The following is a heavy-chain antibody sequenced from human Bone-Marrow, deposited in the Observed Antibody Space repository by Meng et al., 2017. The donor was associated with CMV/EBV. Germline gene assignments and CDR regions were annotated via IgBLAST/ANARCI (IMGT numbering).Heavy chain of an antibody. CDR3: ASSQKIAAAEDY. V-gene: IGHV3-33*05. Sequence: GESLKISCAASGFTFSYYGMHWVRQAPGKGLEWVAFIAFDGSNKYGDSVKGRFTISRDNPKNTLYLQMNSLRAEDTAIYYCASSQKIAAAEDYWGQGTLVTVSS. J-gene: IGHJ4*02. CDR2: IAFDGSNK. D-gene: IGHD6-13*01. CDR1: GFTFSYYG.